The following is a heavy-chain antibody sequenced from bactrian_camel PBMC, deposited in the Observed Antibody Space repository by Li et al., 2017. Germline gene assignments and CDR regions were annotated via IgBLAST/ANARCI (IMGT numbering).Heavy chain of an antibody. CDR3: AADSAALVLGAPEADDFTY. Sequence: VQLVESGGGSVQSGGSLRLSCAASGSSTYSSYCMAWFRQAPGKEREGVATIHTGGPRTSYDDSVKGRFTISQDNTRTTLYLQMDNLKPDDSAIYYCAADSAALVLGAPEADDFTYWGQGTQVTVS. CDR2: IHTGGPRT. V-gene: IGHV3S42*01. J-gene: IGHJ4*01. CDR1: GSSTYSSYC. D-gene: IGHD1*01.